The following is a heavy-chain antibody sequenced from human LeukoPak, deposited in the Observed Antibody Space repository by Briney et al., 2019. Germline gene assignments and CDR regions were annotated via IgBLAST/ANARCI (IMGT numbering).Heavy chain of an antibody. CDR3: ARDAQWELRALDV. CDR2: IIPIFGRP. D-gene: IGHD4-23*01. CDR1: GGRFKSNG. Sequence: SVKVSCKTIGGRFKSNGVSWVRQAPGQGLEWMGTIIPIFGRPNYAQKFEGRVTITADKSTNTTYMEISSLTSDDTAVYYCARDAQWELRALDVWGRGTMVIVSS. V-gene: IGHV1-69*04. J-gene: IGHJ3*01.